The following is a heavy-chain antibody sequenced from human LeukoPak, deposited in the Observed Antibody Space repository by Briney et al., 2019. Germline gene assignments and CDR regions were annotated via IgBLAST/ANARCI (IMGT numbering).Heavy chain of an antibody. CDR2: ISDDGGTK. J-gene: IGHJ6*03. D-gene: IGHD6-19*01. CDR3: ARARYSSGWIYYMDV. V-gene: IGHV3-30*01. Sequence: GRSLRLSCAASGFTFGTYASHWVRQAPRKGLEWVAVISDDGGTKYYAESVKGRFTISRDNSKNTLYLQMNSLRAEDTAVYYCARARYSSGWIYYMDVWGKGTAVTVSS. CDR1: GFTFGTYA.